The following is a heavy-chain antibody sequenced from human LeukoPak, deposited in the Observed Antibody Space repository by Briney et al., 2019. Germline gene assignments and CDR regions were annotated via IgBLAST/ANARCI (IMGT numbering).Heavy chain of an antibody. D-gene: IGHD2-2*01. CDR3: ARVGYCSSTSCYYYYYMDV. Sequence: ASVKVSCKASGYTFTSYYMHWVRQAPGQGLEWMGLINPSGSSTSYAQKFQGRLSLTRDMSTSTDYMELSSLRSDDTAVYYCARVGYCSSTSCYYYYYMDVWGKGTTVTVSS. CDR2: INPSGSST. J-gene: IGHJ6*03. CDR1: GYTFTSYY. V-gene: IGHV1-46*01.